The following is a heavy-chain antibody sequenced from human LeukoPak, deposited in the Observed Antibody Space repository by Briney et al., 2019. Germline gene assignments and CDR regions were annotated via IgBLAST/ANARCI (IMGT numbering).Heavy chain of an antibody. Sequence: PSETLSLTCTVSGGSISSYYWSWIRQPPGKGLEWIGYIYYSGSTNYNPSLKSRVTISVDTSKNQFSLKPSSVTAADTAVYYCARSSYGDYVRFDYWGQGTLVTVSS. CDR1: GGSISSYY. J-gene: IGHJ4*02. CDR3: ARSSYGDYVRFDY. CDR2: IYYSGST. V-gene: IGHV4-59*01. D-gene: IGHD4-17*01.